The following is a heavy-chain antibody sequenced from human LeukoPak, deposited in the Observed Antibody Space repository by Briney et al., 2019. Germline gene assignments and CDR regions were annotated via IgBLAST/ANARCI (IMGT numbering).Heavy chain of an antibody. CDR2: FAGSDTTT. D-gene: IGHD3-22*01. J-gene: IGHJ4*02. Sequence: GGSLRLSCAASGFDFSAYEMNWVRQAPGKGLEWVAYFAGSDTTTYYADSVKGRFTISRDNARNSLYLQMNSLRAEDTALYNCTTLGYHLDSWGQGTLVTVSS. V-gene: IGHV3-48*03. CDR1: GFDFSAYE. CDR3: TTLGYHLDS.